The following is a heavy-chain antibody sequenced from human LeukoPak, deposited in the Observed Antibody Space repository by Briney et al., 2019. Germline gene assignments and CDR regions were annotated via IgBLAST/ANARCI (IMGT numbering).Heavy chain of an antibody. V-gene: IGHV2-5*02. Sequence: SGPTLVSPTQTLTLTCTCSGFSLSTSGVSVAWIRQPPGKALEWLALIYWDDEKRYSPSLKSRLTITKDTSNNRVVLTMTNMDPVDTATYYCALKYSYAYYFDSWGQGTLVTVSS. D-gene: IGHD5-18*01. CDR2: IYWDDEK. CDR1: GFSLSTSGVS. J-gene: IGHJ4*02. CDR3: ALKYSYAYYFDS.